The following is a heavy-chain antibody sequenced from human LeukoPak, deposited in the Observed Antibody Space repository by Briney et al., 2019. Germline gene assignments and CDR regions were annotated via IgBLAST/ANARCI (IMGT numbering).Heavy chain of an antibody. CDR1: GFIFSSYA. CDR2: ISGSGGST. V-gene: IGHV3-23*01. Sequence: QSGGSLRLSCAASGFIFSSYAMSWVRQAPGKGLEWVSTISGSGGSTYYADSVKGRFAISRDNSKNTVYLQMNSLRAEDTAVYYCAKDRSCINGVCHGDFDYWGQGTLVTASS. J-gene: IGHJ4*02. CDR3: AKDRSCINGVCHGDFDY. D-gene: IGHD2-8*01.